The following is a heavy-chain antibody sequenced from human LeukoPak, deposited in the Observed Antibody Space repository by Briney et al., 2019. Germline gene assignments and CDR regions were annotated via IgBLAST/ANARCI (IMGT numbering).Heavy chain of an antibody. CDR2: ISAYNGNT. CDR3: ARDYYDSLFDY. V-gene: IGHV1-18*01. CDR1: GGTFSYYA. D-gene: IGHD3-22*01. Sequence: ASVKVSCKASGGTFSYYAISWVRQAPGQGLEWMGWISAYNGNTNYAQKLQGRVTMTTDTSTSTAYMELRSLRSDDTAVYYCARDYYDSLFDYWGQGTLVTVSS. J-gene: IGHJ4*02.